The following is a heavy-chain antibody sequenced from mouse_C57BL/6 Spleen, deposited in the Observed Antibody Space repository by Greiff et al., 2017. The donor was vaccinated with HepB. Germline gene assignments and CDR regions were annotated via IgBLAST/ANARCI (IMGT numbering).Heavy chain of an antibody. V-gene: IGHV1-42*01. CDR3: ARTPTGRYAMDY. CDR1: GYSFTGYY. J-gene: IGHJ4*01. D-gene: IGHD4-1*02. CDR2: INPSTGGT. Sequence: VQLVESGPELVKPGASVKISCKASGYSFTGYYMNWVKQSPEKSLEWIGEINPSTGGTTYNQKFKAKATLTVDKSSSTAYMQLTSLTSEDSAVYYCARTPTGRYAMDYWGQGTSVTVSS.